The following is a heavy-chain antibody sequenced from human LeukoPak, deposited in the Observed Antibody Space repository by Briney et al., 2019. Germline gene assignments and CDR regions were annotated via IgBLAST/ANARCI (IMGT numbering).Heavy chain of an antibody. J-gene: IGHJ6*02. Sequence: PSETLSLTCTVSGGSISSSSYSWGWIRQPPGKGLEWIGSIYYSGSTYYNPSLKSRVTISVDTSKNQFSLKLSSVTAADTAVYYCARQMPLVAGYYYYGMDVWGQGTTVTVSS. CDR1: GGSISSSSYS. CDR3: ARQMPLVAGYYYYGMDV. CDR2: IYYSGST. V-gene: IGHV4-39*01. D-gene: IGHD6-6*01.